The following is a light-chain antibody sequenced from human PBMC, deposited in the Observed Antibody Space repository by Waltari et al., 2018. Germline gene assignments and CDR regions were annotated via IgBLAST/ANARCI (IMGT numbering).Light chain of an antibody. CDR3: QQYDASPPMYT. CDR2: GAY. V-gene: IGKV3-20*01. Sequence: EIVLTQSPGTLSLSPGERATLSCRTSQRVSTTFLSWYQQKPGQGPRLLIYGAYNRATGIPDRFSGSGSGTDFTLTISRLEPEDFAVFYCQQYDASPPMYTFGQGTKLEIK. CDR1: QRVSTTF. J-gene: IGKJ2*01.